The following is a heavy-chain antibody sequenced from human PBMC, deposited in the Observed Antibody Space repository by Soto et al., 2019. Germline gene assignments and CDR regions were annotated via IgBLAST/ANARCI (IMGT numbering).Heavy chain of an antibody. CDR1: GFTFSSYG. V-gene: IGHV3-30*18. CDR3: AKDNEDYDILTGYLYYYYYGMDV. D-gene: IGHD3-9*01. J-gene: IGHJ6*02. CDR2: ISYDGSNK. Sequence: GGSLRLSCAASGFTFSSYGMHWVRQAPGKGLEWVAFISYDGSNKYYADSVKGRFTISRDNSKNTLYLQMNSLRAEDTAVYYCAKDNEDYDILTGYLYYYYYGMDVWGQGTTVTVS.